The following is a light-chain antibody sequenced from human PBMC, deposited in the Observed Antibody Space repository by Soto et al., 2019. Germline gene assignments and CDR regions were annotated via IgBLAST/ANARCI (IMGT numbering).Light chain of an antibody. CDR1: QSVSSSY. CDR2: GAS. V-gene: IGKV3-20*01. CDR3: QQYSSSPLT. Sequence: EIVLTQSPGTLSLSPGERATLSCRASQSVSSSYLAWYQQKPGQAPRLLIYGASSRATGIPDRFSGSGSGTDFTLTISRLEPEDFAMYYCQQYSSSPLTFGVGTKVEIK. J-gene: IGKJ4*01.